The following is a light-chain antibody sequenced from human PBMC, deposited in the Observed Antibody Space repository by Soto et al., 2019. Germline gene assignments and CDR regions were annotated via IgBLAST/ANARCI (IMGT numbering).Light chain of an antibody. CDR3: QQYGSSPET. CDR1: QTVSSNF. Sequence: EIVMTQSPATLSVSPGERDTLSCRASQTVSSNFLAWYQQRPGQAPRLLIYGASSRAAGIPDRFSGSGSGTDFTLTISRLEPEDLAVYYCQQYGSSPETFGQGTKVDIK. V-gene: IGKV3-20*01. J-gene: IGKJ1*01. CDR2: GAS.